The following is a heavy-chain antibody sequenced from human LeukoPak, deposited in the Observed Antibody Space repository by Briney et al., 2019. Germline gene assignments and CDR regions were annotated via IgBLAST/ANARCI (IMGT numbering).Heavy chain of an antibody. CDR3: ARDRRITISGVVMWSYYYGMDV. Sequence: GASVKVSCKASGYTFTGYYMHWVRQAPGQGLEWMGWINPNSGGTNYAQKFQGRVTMTRDTSISTAYMELSRLRSDDTAVYYCARDRRITISGVVMWSYYYGMDVWGQGTTVTVSS. V-gene: IGHV1-2*02. CDR1: GYTFTGYY. J-gene: IGHJ6*02. D-gene: IGHD3-3*01. CDR2: INPNSGGT.